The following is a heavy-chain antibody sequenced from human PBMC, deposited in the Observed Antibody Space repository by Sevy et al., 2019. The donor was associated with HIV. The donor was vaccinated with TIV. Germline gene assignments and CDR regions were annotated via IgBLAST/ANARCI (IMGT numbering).Heavy chain of an antibody. Sequence: ASVKVSGKVSGKSLTAFSMHWVRQAPGKWLEWMGSFDPEDGETIYAQKLQGRLTMTEDTSTDTAYMELSRLRSEDTAVYYCATTKDYYETSGSPFDYWGQGTLVTVSS. D-gene: IGHD3-22*01. CDR3: ATTKDYYETSGSPFDY. V-gene: IGHV1-24*01. CDR1: GKSLTAFS. CDR2: FDPEDGET. J-gene: IGHJ4*02.